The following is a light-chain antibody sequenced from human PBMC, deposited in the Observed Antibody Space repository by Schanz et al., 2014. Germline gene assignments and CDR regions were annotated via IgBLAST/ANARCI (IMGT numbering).Light chain of an antibody. V-gene: IGKV3-20*01. J-gene: IGKJ3*01. CDR1: QIVRDNH. Sequence: EIVLTQSPGTLSLSPGERATLSCRASQIVRDNHLAWYQQKPGQAPRLLMSGVHDRATGIPARFSGSGSGTDFTLTISRLEPEDFAVYYCQHYGSPPLTFGPGTTVDIK. CDR2: GVH. CDR3: QHYGSPPLT.